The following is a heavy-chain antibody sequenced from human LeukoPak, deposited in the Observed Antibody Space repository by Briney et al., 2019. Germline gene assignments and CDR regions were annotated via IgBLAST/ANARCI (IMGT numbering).Heavy chain of an antibody. D-gene: IGHD3-10*01. Sequence: SETLSLTCAVYGGSFSGYYWSWIRQPPGKGLEWIGEINHSGSTNYNPSLKSRVTISVDTSKNQFSLKLSSVTAADTAVYYCARGPASGSDFAWFDPWGQGTLVTVSS. J-gene: IGHJ5*02. V-gene: IGHV4-34*01. CDR1: GGSFSGYY. CDR3: ARGPASGSDFAWFDP. CDR2: INHSGST.